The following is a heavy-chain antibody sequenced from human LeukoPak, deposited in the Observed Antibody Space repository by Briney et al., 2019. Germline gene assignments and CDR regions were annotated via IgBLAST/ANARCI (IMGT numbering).Heavy chain of an antibody. Sequence: ASVKVSCKASGYTFTSYGISWVRQAPGQGLEWMGWISAYNGNTNYAQKLQGRVTMTTDTSTSTAYMELRSLRSDDTAVYYCAGTVAAHLTGWFDPWGQGTLVTVSS. J-gene: IGHJ5*02. CDR2: ISAYNGNT. V-gene: IGHV1-18*01. CDR1: GYTFTSYG. D-gene: IGHD2-15*01. CDR3: AGTVAAHLTGWFDP.